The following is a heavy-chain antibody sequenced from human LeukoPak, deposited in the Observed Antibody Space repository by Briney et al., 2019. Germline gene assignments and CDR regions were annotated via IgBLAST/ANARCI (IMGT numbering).Heavy chain of an antibody. CDR1: GFTFSSYS. D-gene: IGHD3-10*01. J-gene: IGHJ4*02. V-gene: IGHV3-21*01. CDR2: ISSSSSYI. CDR3: ARDYYGSGSYYLLYYFDY. Sequence: GGSLRLSCAASGFTFSSYSMNWVRRAPGKGLEWVSSISSSSSYIYYADSVKGRFTISRDNAKNSLYLQMNSLRAEDTAVYYCARDYYGSGSYYLLYYFDYRGQGTLVTVSS.